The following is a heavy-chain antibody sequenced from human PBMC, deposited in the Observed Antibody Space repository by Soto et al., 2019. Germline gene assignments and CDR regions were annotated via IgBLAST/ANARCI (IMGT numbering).Heavy chain of an antibody. CDR2: ISYDGSNK. CDR3: AKDSVAAAGKVGWGYYYYGMDV. Sequence: PAGSLRLSCAASGFTFSSYGMHWVRQAPGKGLEWVAVISYDGSNKYYADSVKGRFTISRDNSKNTLYLQMNSLRAEDTAVYYCAKDSVAAAGKVGWGYYYYGMDVWGQGTTVTVSS. J-gene: IGHJ6*02. D-gene: IGHD6-13*01. CDR1: GFTFSSYG. V-gene: IGHV3-30*18.